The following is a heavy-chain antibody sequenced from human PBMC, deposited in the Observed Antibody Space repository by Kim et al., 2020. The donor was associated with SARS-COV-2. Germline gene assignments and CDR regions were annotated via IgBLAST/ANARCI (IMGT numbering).Heavy chain of an antibody. D-gene: IGHD1-26*01. V-gene: IGHV3-15*01. Sequence: GGSLRLSCAASGFTFSNAWMSWVRQAPGKGLEWVGRIKSKTDGGTTDYAAPVKGRFTISRDDSKNTLYLQMNSLKTEDTAVYYCINSGSDDATLFDYWGQGTLVTVSS. CDR2: IKSKTDGGTT. CDR3: INSGSDDATLFDY. J-gene: IGHJ4*02. CDR1: GFTFSNAW.